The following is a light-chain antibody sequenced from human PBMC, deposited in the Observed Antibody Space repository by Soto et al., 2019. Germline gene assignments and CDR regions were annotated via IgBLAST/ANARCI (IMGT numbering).Light chain of an antibody. J-gene: IGKJ4*01. CDR3: QQLNTYPVT. V-gene: IGKV1-5*03. Sequence: ENQVNLSASTLSGYVGDRVTITCRASQTISSWLAWYQQKPGKAPKLLIYKASTLKSGVPSRFSGSGSGTEFTLTISSLQPDDFATYYCQQLNTYPVTFGGGANVDI. CDR1: QTISSW. CDR2: KAS.